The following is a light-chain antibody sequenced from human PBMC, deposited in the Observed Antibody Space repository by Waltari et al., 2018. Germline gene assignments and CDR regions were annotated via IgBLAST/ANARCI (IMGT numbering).Light chain of an antibody. V-gene: IGLV3-1*01. CDR1: QLGDKY. CDR3: QVWDGTTGV. J-gene: IGLJ1*01. CDR2: RDT. Sequence: SYELTQPPSVSVSPGQTASITCSGDQLGDKYACWYQQKPGQSPVLVIYRDTNRPSGIPGRFSGSNSGNTATLTISGTQAMDEADYYCQVWDGTTGVFGTGTKVTVL.